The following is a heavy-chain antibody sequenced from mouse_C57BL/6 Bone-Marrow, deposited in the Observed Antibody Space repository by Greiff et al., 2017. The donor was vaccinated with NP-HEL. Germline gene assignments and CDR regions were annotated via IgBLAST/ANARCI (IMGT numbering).Heavy chain of an antibody. J-gene: IGHJ2*01. CDR2: INPNNGTT. CDR3: ARGKTTAPYDCDY. CDR1: GYSFTDYH. V-gene: IGHV1-39*01. D-gene: IGHD1-2*01. Sequence: EVQLQQSGPELVKPGASVKISCKASGYSFTDYHMNWVKQSNGKSLEWIGVINPNNGTTSYNQKFKGKATLTVDQSSSTAYMQLNSLSSEDSAVYYCARGKTTAPYDCDYWGQGTTLTVSS.